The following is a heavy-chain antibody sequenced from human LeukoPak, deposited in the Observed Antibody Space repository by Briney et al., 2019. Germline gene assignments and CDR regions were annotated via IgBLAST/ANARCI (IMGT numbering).Heavy chain of an antibody. CDR1: GGSISSYY. CDR2: IYYSGST. CDR3: ARAGMGDGYYYYMDV. J-gene: IGHJ6*03. V-gene: IGHV4-59*01. Sequence: SETLSLTCTVSGGSISSYYWSWIRQPPGKGLEWIGYIYYSGSTNYNPSLKSRVTISVDTSKNQFSLKLSSVTAADTAVYYCARAGMGDGYYYYMDVWGKGTTVAVSS. D-gene: IGHD3-16*01.